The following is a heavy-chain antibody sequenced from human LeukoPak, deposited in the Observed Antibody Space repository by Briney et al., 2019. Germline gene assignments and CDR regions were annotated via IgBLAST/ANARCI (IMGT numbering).Heavy chain of an antibody. J-gene: IGHJ4*02. Sequence: SETLPLTCTVSGGSISSSSYYWGWIRQPAGKGLEWIGRIYTSGSTNYNPSLKSRVTISVDTSKNQFSLKLSSVTAADTAVYYCARDRHSYYYDSSGYYYGKRGYFDYWGQGTLVTVSS. CDR3: ARDRHSYYYDSSGYYYGKRGYFDY. D-gene: IGHD3-22*01. CDR2: IYTSGST. V-gene: IGHV4-61*02. CDR1: GGSISSSSYY.